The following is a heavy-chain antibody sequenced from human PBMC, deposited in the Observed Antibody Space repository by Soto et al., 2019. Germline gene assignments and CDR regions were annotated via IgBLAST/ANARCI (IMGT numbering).Heavy chain of an antibody. J-gene: IGHJ6*02. CDR2: ISSSGSTI. CDR1: GFTFSDYY. CDR3: ARRPRSSSWYYYYGMDV. Sequence: QVQLVESGGGLVKPGGSLRLSCAASGFTFSDYYMSWIRQAPGKGLEWGSYISSSGSTIYYADSVKGRFTISRDNAKNSLYLQMNSLRAEDTAVYYCARRPRSSSWYYYYGMDVWGQGTTVTVSS. V-gene: IGHV3-11*01. D-gene: IGHD6-13*01.